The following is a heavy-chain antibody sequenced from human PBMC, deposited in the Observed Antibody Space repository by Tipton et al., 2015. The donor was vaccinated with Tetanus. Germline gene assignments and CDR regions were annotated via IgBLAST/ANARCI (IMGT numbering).Heavy chain of an antibody. J-gene: IGHJ6*02. V-gene: IGHV1-2*02. CDR2: IDPNSGGT. Sequence: QVQLVQSGAEVKKPGASVKVSCKASGYTFTGQYMYWVRQATGQGLEWMGWIDPNSGGTVYAQKIQGRVTMTRDTSFSTAYMELSRLRSDDTAVYYCARDRGDYLYYGMDVWGPGTTVTVSS. CDR1: GYTFTGQY. D-gene: IGHD3-22*01. CDR3: ARDRGDYLYYGMDV.